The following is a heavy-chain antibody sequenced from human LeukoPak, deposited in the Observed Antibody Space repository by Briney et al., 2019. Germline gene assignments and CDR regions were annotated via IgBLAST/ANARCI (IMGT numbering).Heavy chain of an antibody. CDR3: YGRFSLYWYFDL. CDR1: GFTFLTYS. CDR2: ISSSSSSYI. J-gene: IGHJ2*01. D-gene: IGHD3-3*01. Sequence: GGSLRLSCAASGFTFLTYSMNWVRQAPGKGLEWVSSISSSSSSYIYYADSVKGRFTISRDNAKNSLYLQMNSLRAEDTAVYYCYGRFSLYWYFDLWGRGTLVTVSS. V-gene: IGHV3-21*01.